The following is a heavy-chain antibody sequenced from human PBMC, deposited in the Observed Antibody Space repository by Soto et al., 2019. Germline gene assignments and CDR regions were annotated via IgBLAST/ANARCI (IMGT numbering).Heavy chain of an antibody. D-gene: IGHD4-17*01. V-gene: IGHV4-39*01. J-gene: IGHJ4*02. CDR2: IYYSGST. CDR1: GVSVNSGSYY. Sequence: SETLSLTCTVSGVSVNSGSYYWSWIRQPPGKGLEWIGSIYYSGSTFYNPSLKSRVTISVDTSKNQFSLKLSSVTAADTAGYYCATLYGDYVSYWGQGTLVTVSS. CDR3: ATLYGDYVSY.